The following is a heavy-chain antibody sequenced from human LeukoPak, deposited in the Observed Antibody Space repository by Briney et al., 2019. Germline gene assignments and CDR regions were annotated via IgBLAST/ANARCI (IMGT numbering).Heavy chain of an antibody. Sequence: GGSLRLSCAASGFTFSDYAMTWVRQAPGKGLEWVSAITNSRGTTYYADSVKGRFTISRDNSKDTLYLQMNSLRAEDTAVYYCARRGAVAEDYWGQGTLVTVSS. D-gene: IGHD6-19*01. J-gene: IGHJ4*02. CDR2: ITNSRGTT. CDR1: GFTFSDYA. V-gene: IGHV3-23*01. CDR3: ARRGAVAEDY.